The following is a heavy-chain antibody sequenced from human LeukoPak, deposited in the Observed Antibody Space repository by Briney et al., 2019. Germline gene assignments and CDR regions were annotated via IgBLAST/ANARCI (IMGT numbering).Heavy chain of an antibody. Sequence: GGSLRLSCAASGFTFSNYGMSWVRHAPGKGLEWVSGIIPSGGSTYYADSVKGRFTISTDNSKNTLYLQMNSLRAEDTAVYYCAKGVGGEYFDYWGQGALVTVSS. V-gene: IGHV3-23*01. CDR1: GFTFSNYG. D-gene: IGHD3-16*01. CDR2: IIPSGGST. CDR3: AKGVGGEYFDY. J-gene: IGHJ4*02.